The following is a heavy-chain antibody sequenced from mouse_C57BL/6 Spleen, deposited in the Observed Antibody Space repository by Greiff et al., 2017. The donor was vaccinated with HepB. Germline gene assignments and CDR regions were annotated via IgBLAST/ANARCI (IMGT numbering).Heavy chain of an antibody. CDR3: ARSPYINYKFAY. CDR1: GYTFTSYW. V-gene: IGHV1-69*01. CDR2: IDPSDSYT. Sequence: QVQLQQPGAELVMPGASVKLSCKASGYTFTSYWMHWVKQRPGQGLEWIGEIDPSDSYTNYNQKFKGKSTLTVDKSSSTAYMQLSSLTSEDSAVYYCARSPYINYKFAYWGQGTLVTVSA. J-gene: IGHJ3*01. D-gene: IGHD2-5*01.